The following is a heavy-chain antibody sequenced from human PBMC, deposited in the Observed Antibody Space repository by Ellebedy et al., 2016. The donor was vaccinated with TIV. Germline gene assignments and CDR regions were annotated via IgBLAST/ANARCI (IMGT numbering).Heavy chain of an antibody. Sequence: SETLSLXXAISGDSVASNSAAWNWIRQSPSRGFEWLGRTYFRSKWYHDYAVSVKGRLSISPDTSKNQFSLQLNSLTPEDTAVYYCAREGPGYDYWGQGTLVTVSS. CDR3: AREGPGYDY. V-gene: IGHV6-1*01. CDR1: GDSVASNSAA. D-gene: IGHD3-9*01. CDR2: TYFRSKWYH. J-gene: IGHJ4*02.